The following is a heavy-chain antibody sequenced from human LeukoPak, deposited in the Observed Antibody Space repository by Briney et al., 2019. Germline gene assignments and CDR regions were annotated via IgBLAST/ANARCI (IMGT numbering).Heavy chain of an antibody. CDR2: ISAYNGNT. J-gene: IGHJ5*02. V-gene: IGHV1-18*01. Sequence: GASVKVSCKASGYTFTSYAMNWVRQAPGQGLEWMGWISAYNGNTNYAQKLQGRVTMTTDTSTSTAYMELRSLRSDDTAVYYCARDFVLTRGVINYANWFDPWGQGTLVTVSS. CDR1: GYTFTSYA. D-gene: IGHD3-10*01. CDR3: ARDFVLTRGVINYANWFDP.